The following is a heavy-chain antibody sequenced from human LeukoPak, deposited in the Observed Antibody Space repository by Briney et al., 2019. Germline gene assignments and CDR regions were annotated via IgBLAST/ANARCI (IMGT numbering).Heavy chain of an antibody. CDR3: AKDRSTVGYTYGLDY. D-gene: IGHD5-18*01. J-gene: IGHJ4*02. CDR1: GFNFNKYD. Sequence: SGGSLRLSCAASGFNFNKYDMHWVRQAPGKGLEWVAVISRDGINKYYEDSVKGRFTISRDNSKSTLFLQMNSLRAEDTAVYYCAKDRSTVGYTYGLDYWGQGTLVTVSS. CDR2: ISRDGINK. V-gene: IGHV3-30*18.